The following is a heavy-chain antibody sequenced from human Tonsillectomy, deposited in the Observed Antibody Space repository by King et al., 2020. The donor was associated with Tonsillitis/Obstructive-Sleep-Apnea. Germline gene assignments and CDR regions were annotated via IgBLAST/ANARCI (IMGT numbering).Heavy chain of an antibody. V-gene: IGHV3-23*04. J-gene: IGHJ6*03. CDR3: AKTDGGDYFYMDV. D-gene: IGHD3-16*01. CDR1: GFTFSSYT. Sequence: VQLVESGGGLVQPGGSLRLSCAVSGFTFSSYTIAWVRQAPGKGLEWVSGIRGTSRTYYADTVKGRFTISRDNSKNTLFLQMNSLTAEDTAVYYCAKTDGGDYFYMDVWGKGTTVTVSS. CDR2: IRGTSRT.